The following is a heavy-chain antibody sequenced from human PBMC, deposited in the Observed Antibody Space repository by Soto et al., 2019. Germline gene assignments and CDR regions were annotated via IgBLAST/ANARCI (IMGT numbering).Heavy chain of an antibody. CDR2: IYYSGRT. Sequence: PSETLPLTCTVSGDSISNSTYYWGRIRQPPGKGLEWIGSIYYSGRTYYNPSLKSRVTISVDTSRIHFSLKLISVTAADTAVYFCARQPYDSSDYFDYWGQGTLVTVSS. D-gene: IGHD3-22*01. CDR1: GDSISNSTYY. V-gene: IGHV4-39*01. J-gene: IGHJ4*02. CDR3: ARQPYDSSDYFDY.